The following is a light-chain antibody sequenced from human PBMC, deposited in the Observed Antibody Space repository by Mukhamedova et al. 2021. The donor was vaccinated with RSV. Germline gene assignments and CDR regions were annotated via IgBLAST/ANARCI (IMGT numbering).Light chain of an antibody. Sequence: MGSQSVSSNLAWYQQKPGQAPRLLIYGASTRATGIPARFSGSGSGTEFTLTISRLEPEDFAVYYCQQYGSSPPYSFGQGTKLEIK. J-gene: IGKJ2*03. CDR1: QSVSSN. V-gene: IGKV3-20*01. CDR2: GAS. CDR3: QQYGSSPPYS.